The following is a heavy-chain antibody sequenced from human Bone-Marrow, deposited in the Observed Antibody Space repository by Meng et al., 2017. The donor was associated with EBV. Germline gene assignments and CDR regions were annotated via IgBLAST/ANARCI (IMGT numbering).Heavy chain of an antibody. CDR3: AKPILVFGVRGTYTPDY. CDR2: ISGSGGST. J-gene: IGHJ4*02. V-gene: IGHV3-23*01. Sequence: EVQLLESGGGLVQPGGSLRLSCAASGFTFSSYAMSWVRQAPGKGLEWVSAISGSGGSTYYADSVKGRFTISRDNSKNTLYLQMNSLRAEDTAVYYCAKPILVFGVRGTYTPDYWGQGTLVTVSS. D-gene: IGHD3-10*01. CDR1: GFTFSSYA.